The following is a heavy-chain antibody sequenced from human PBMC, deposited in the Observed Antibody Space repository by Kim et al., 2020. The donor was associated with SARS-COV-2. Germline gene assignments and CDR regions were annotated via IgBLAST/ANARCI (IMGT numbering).Heavy chain of an antibody. CDR2: ISYDGSNK. CDR1: GFTFSSYA. Sequence: GGSLRLSCAASGFTFSSYAMHWVRQAPGKGLEWVAVISYDGSNKYYADSVKGRFTISRDNSKNTLYLQMNSLRAEDTAVYYCAREVEMATIFGLHWYFDLWGRGTLVTVSS. J-gene: IGHJ2*01. V-gene: IGHV3-30-3*01. CDR3: AREVEMATIFGLHWYFDL. D-gene: IGHD3-3*01.